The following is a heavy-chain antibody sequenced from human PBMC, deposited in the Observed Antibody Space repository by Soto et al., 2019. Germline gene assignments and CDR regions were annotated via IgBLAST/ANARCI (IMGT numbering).Heavy chain of an antibody. CDR2: IYDSGSS. CDR3: ARQEGRGGYWRGGSCYPYRGGMDV. CDR1: GGSISSSNW. V-gene: IGHV4-4*02. J-gene: IGHJ6*02. Sequence: SETLSLTCAVSGGSISSSNWWSWVRQSPGKGLEWIGEIYDSGSSNDNPSLKSRVTISVDKSKNQFSLKLTAVTAADTDVYYCARQEGRGGYWRGGSCYPYRGGMDVWRQGTTGTVSS. D-gene: IGHD2-15*01.